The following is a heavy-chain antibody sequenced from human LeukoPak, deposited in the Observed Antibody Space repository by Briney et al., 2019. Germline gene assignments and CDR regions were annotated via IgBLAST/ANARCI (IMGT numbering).Heavy chain of an antibody. Sequence: GGSLRLSCAASGFTFSSYAMSWVRQAPGKGLEWVSAISGSGGSTYYADSVKGRFTISRDNPKNTLYLQMNSLRAEDTAVYYCAKLKYSSSWYSRFFFDYWGQGTLVTVSS. CDR2: ISGSGGST. J-gene: IGHJ4*02. D-gene: IGHD6-13*01. CDR3: AKLKYSSSWYSRFFFDY. V-gene: IGHV3-23*01. CDR1: GFTFSSYA.